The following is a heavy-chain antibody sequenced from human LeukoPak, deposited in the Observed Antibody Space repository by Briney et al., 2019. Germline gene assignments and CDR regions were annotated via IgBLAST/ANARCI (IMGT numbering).Heavy chain of an antibody. D-gene: IGHD6-13*01. CDR2: IIPILGIA. V-gene: IGHV1-69*04. Sequence: GASVKVSCKASGGTFSSYAISWVRQAPGQGLEWMGRIIPILGIANYAQKFQGRVTITADKSTSTAYMELSSLRSEDTAVYYCARVSSSSWPDAFDIWGQGTMVTISS. CDR1: GGTFSSYA. J-gene: IGHJ3*02. CDR3: ARVSSSSWPDAFDI.